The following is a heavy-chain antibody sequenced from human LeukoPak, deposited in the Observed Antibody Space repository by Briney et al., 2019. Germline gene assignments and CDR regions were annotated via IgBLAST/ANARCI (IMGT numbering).Heavy chain of an antibody. CDR1: RFSFSSYT. D-gene: IGHD6-19*01. CDR2: IWYDGSNK. V-gene: IGHV3-33*08. Sequence: GGSLRLSCAASRFSFSSYTMHWVRQAPGKGLEWVAVIWYDGSNKYYADSVKGRFTISRDNSKNTLYLQMNSLRAEDTAVYYCARDRYSSGFIDAFDIWGQGTMVTVSS. J-gene: IGHJ3*02. CDR3: ARDRYSSGFIDAFDI.